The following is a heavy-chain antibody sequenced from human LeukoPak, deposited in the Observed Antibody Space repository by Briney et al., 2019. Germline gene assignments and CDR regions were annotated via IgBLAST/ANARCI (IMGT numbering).Heavy chain of an antibody. CDR3: ARDPQYYYESGDTLLKYNWFDF. D-gene: IGHD3-22*01. CDR2: ISYDGNNK. Sequence: GGSLRLSCAASGFTFSSYAMHWVRQAPGKGLEWVAVISYDGNNKYYADSMKGRFTISRDNSKNTLYLRMNSLRAEDTAVYYCARDPQYYYESGDTLLKYNWFDFWGQGTLVTVSS. CDR1: GFTFSSYA. J-gene: IGHJ5*01. V-gene: IGHV3-30-3*01.